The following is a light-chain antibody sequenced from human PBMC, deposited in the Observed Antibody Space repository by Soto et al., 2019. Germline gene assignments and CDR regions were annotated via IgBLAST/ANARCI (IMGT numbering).Light chain of an antibody. CDR1: QSIIGY. CDR3: QQYDTYCT. Sequence: DIQMTQSPSTLSASVGDRVTITCRASQSIIGYLAWYQQKPGKAHKLLIYDASNLESGVPSRFSGSGSGTEVTLTISSLHPDDFAYYYCQQYDTYCTFGQGTKVEIK. CDR2: DAS. J-gene: IGKJ1*01. V-gene: IGKV1-5*01.